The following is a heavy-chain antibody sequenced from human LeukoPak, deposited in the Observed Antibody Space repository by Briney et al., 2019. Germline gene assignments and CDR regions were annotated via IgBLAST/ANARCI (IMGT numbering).Heavy chain of an antibody. Sequence: GGSLRLSCAASGFTFSNYAMNWVRQVPGKGLEWVSGISGTDGTKYDAESVGGRFTVSRDNSKNTLYLQMSSLRAEDTAIYYCAKDRGFTLRDGGMFDSWGQGTLVTVSS. CDR2: ISGTDGTK. V-gene: IGHV3-23*01. CDR1: GFTFSNYA. CDR3: AKDRGFTLRDGGMFDS. D-gene: IGHD5-24*01. J-gene: IGHJ4*02.